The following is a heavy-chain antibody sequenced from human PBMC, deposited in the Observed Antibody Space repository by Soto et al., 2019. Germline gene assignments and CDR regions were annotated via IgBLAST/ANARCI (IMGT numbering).Heavy chain of an antibody. V-gene: IGHV4-59*12. CDR2: IYYTGNT. CDR1: GGSISSYY. J-gene: IGHJ3*02. D-gene: IGHD3-10*01. Sequence: SETLSLTCTVSGGSISSYYWSWIRQPPGKGLEWIGYIYYTGNTNYNPSLKSRVTISMDTSKNEFSLNLTSVTAADTAVYYCARDLGSIYGSGSYPIQAFNAFDIWGQGTMVTVSS. CDR3: ARDLGSIYGSGSYPIQAFNAFDI.